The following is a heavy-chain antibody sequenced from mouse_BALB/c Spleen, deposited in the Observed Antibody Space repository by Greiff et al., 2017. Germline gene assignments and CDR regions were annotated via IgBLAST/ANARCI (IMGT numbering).Heavy chain of an antibody. J-gene: IGHJ4*01. D-gene: IGHD2-4*01. CDR1: GFTFSDYY. V-gene: IGHV5-4*02. Sequence: EVHLVESGGGLVKPGGSLKLSCAASGFTFSDYYMYWVRQTPEKRLEWVATISDGGSYTYYPDSVKGRFTISRDNAKNNLYLQMSSLKSEDTAMYYCARAPMITYAMDYWGQGTSVTVSS. CDR3: ARAPMITYAMDY. CDR2: ISDGGSYT.